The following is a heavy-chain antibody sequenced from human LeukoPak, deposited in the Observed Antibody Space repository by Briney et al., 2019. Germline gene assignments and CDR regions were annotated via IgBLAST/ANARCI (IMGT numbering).Heavy chain of an antibody. CDR1: GGSFSSYY. CDR2: IYYSGST. V-gene: IGHV4-59*01. D-gene: IGHD3-9*01. J-gene: IGHJ5*02. Sequence: SETLSLTCAVYGGSFSSYYWSWIRQPPGKGLEWIGYIYYSGSTNYNPSLKSRVTISVDTSKNQFSLKLSSVTAADTAVYYCASHFDWLFWMGTWGQGTLVTVSS. CDR3: ASHFDWLFWMGT.